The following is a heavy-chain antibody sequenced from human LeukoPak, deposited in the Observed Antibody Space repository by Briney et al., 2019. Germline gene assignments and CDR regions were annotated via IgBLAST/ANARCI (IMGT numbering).Heavy chain of an antibody. CDR3: ARESLAVAATGNWFDP. D-gene: IGHD6-19*01. Sequence: ASVKVSCKASGYTFTGYYMHWVRQAPGQGLEWMGWINPNSGGTNYAQKFQGRVTMTRDTSISTAYMELSRLRSDDTAVYYCARESLAVAATGNWFDPWGQGTLVTVSS. V-gene: IGHV1-2*02. CDR2: INPNSGGT. J-gene: IGHJ5*02. CDR1: GYTFTGYY.